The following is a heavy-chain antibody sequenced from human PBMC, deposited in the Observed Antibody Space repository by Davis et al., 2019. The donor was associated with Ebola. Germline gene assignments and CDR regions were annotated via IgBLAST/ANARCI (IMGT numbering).Heavy chain of an antibody. Sequence: GGSLRLSCAASGFTFSSYAMSWVRQAPGKGLEWVSAISGSGGSTYYADSVKGRFTISRDNSKNTLYLQMNSLRAEDTAVYYCATLWRQDSSGWPLVAGYGMDVWGQGTTVTVSS. J-gene: IGHJ6*02. D-gene: IGHD6-19*01. V-gene: IGHV3-23*01. CDR3: ATLWRQDSSGWPLVAGYGMDV. CDR2: ISGSGGST. CDR1: GFTFSSYA.